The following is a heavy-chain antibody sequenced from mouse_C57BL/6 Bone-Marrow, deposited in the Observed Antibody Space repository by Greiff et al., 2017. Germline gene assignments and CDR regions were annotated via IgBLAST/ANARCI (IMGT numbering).Heavy chain of an antibody. D-gene: IGHD2-1*01. V-gene: IGHV3-6*01. CDR2: ISYDGSN. CDR1: GYSITSGYY. J-gene: IGHJ3*01. CDR3: AREGDYGNYGAY. Sequence: SLPVLVTPSQSLSLTCSVTGYSITSGYYWNWIRQFPGNKLEWLGYISYDGSNNYNPSLKNRISITRDTSKNQFFLKLNSVTTEDTATYYCAREGDYGNYGAYWGQGTLVTVSA.